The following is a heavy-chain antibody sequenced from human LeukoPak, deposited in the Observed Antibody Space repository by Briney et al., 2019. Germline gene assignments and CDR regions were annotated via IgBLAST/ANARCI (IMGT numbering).Heavy chain of an antibody. V-gene: IGHV5-51*01. D-gene: IGHD4-17*01. CDR3: ARRVYGDYSFHY. Sequence: GESLKISCQATGYSYTTYWIAWVRQIPGEGLEWMGIIYLSDSDTTYSPSFQGRVTISADKSISTAYLQWSSLKASDTAIYYCARRVYGDYSFHYWGQGTLVTVYS. CDR1: GYSYTTYW. CDR2: IYLSDSDT. J-gene: IGHJ4*02.